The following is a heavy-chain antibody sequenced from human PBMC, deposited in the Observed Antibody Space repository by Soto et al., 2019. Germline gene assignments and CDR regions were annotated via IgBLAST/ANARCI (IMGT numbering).Heavy chain of an antibody. CDR1: GFIFSNYV. CDR2: ISYDGNIK. CDR3: ARAYGGDDCALDH. V-gene: IGHV3-30-3*01. Sequence: GGSLRLSCAASGFIFSNYVMHWALQSPGKGLEWVAGISYDGNIKHYADSVKGRFTISRDNSEGTLYVQINSLRAEDTAGYYCARAYGGDDCALDHWSQGTLVTVSS. D-gene: IGHD2-21*02. J-gene: IGHJ4*02.